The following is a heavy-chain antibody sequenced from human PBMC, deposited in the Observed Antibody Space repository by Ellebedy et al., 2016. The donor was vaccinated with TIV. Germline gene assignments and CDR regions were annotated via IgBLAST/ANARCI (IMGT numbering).Heavy chain of an antibody. D-gene: IGHD3-10*01. V-gene: IGHV3-48*02. CDR1: GFTFSSYS. Sequence: GESLKISXAASGFTFSSYSMNWVRQAPGKGLEWVSYISSSSSTIYYADSVKGRFTISRDNAKNSLYLQMNSLRDEDTAVYYCARDAFGSGSYYYYYGMDVWGQGTTVTVSS. CDR3: ARDAFGSGSYYYYYGMDV. J-gene: IGHJ6*02. CDR2: ISSSSSTI.